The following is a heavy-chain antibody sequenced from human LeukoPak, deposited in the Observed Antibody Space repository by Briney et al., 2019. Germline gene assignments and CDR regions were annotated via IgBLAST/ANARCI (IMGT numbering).Heavy chain of an antibody. V-gene: IGHV3-74*01. D-gene: IGHD5-12*01. J-gene: IGHJ5*01. CDR3: ARGYSGWCDS. CDR2: INSDGSST. CDR1: GFTFSDHY. Sequence: GGSLRLSCAVSGFTFSDHYMHWVRQAPGKGLVWVSRINSDGSSTNYADSVKGRFTISRDNAKNTLYLQMNSLRAEDTAVYYCARGYSGWCDSWGQGTLVTVSS.